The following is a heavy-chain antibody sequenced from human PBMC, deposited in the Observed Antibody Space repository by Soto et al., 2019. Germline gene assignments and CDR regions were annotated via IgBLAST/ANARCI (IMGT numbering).Heavy chain of an antibody. J-gene: IGHJ4*02. CDR3: AKDHLETTVSTPSY. V-gene: IGHV3-30*18. D-gene: IGHD4-17*01. CDR1: GFTFSSYG. Sequence: QVQLVESGGGVVQPGRSLRLSCAASGFTFSSYGMHWVRQAPGKGLEWVAVISYDGNNKYYADYVKGRFTISRDNFKNTLYLQMDSLKAEDTAMYYSAKDHLETTVSTPSYWCQGTLVTVSS. CDR2: ISYDGNNK.